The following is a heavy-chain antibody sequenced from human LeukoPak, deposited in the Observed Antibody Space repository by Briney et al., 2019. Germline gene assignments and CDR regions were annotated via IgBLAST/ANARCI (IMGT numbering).Heavy chain of an antibody. V-gene: IGHV3-7*03. CDR2: IKQDGSEK. CDR1: GITFSSYW. CDR3: ASGYYDFWSGYSHSYYFDY. D-gene: IGHD3-3*01. J-gene: IGHJ4*02. Sequence: GGSLRLSCAASGITFSSYWMSWVRQAPGKGLEWVANIKQDGSEKYYVDSVKGRFTISRDNAKNSLYLQMNSLRAEDTAVYYCASGYYDFWSGYSHSYYFDYWGQGTLVTVSS.